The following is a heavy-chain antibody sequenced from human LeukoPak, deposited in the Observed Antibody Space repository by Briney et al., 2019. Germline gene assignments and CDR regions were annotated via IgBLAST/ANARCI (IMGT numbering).Heavy chain of an antibody. CDR1: GYTFTGYY. D-gene: IGHD3-22*01. Sequence: ASVKVSCKASGYTFTGYYMHWVRQAPGQGLEWMGWINPNSGGTNYAQKFQGRVTMTRDTSISTACMELSRLRSDDTAVYYCARENGYDSSGYYFDYWGQGTLVTVSS. J-gene: IGHJ4*02. CDR2: INPNSGGT. CDR3: ARENGYDSSGYYFDY. V-gene: IGHV1-2*02.